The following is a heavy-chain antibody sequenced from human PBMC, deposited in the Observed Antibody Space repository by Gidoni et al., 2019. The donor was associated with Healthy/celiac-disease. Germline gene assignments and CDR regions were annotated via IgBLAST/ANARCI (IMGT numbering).Heavy chain of an antibody. CDR1: GGSISSGGYY. V-gene: IGHV4-31*03. CDR3: ARGGLVVVVAATPDDAFDI. Sequence: QVQLQESGPGLVKPSQTLSLTCTVSGGSISSGGYYWSWIRQHPGKGLEWIGYIYYSGSTYYNPSLKSRVTISVDTSKNQFSLKLSSVTAADTAVYYCARGGLVVVVAATPDDAFDIWGQGTMVTVSS. J-gene: IGHJ3*02. CDR2: IYYSGST. D-gene: IGHD2-15*01.